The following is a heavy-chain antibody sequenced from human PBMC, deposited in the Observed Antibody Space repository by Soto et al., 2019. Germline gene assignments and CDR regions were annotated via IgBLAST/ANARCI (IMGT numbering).Heavy chain of an antibody. CDR1: GFAVRHNY. J-gene: IGHJ6*04. Sequence: EVQLVESGGGLVQPGGSLRLSCTASGFAVRHNYMTWVRQAPGKGLEWVSLIYSGGDTAYADSVKGRCTISRHTSQNTLYLQMNSLRAEDTAVYYCARKTDSIPSGGDVWGKGTAVTVSS. V-gene: IGHV3-53*04. D-gene: IGHD3-10*01. CDR3: ARKTDSIPSGGDV. CDR2: IYSGGDT.